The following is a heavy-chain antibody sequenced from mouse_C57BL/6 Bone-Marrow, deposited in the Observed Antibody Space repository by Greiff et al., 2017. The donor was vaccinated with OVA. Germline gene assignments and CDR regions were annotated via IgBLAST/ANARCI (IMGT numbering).Heavy chain of an antibody. V-gene: IGHV3-6*01. CDR2: ISYDGSN. J-gene: IGHJ3*01. CDR1: GYSITSGYY. CDR3: ARGAVVAPFAY. Sequence: EVHLVESGPGLVKPSQSLSLTCSVTGYSITSGYYWNWIRQFPGNKLEWMGYISYDGSNNYNPSLKNRISITRDTSKNQLFLKLNSVTTEDTATYDCARGAVVAPFAYWGQGTLVTVSA. D-gene: IGHD1-1*01.